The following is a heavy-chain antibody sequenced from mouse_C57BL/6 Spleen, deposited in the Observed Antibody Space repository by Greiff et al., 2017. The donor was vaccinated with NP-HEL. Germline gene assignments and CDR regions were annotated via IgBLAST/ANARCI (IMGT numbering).Heavy chain of an antibody. J-gene: IGHJ4*01. CDR3: AAYYYAMDY. Sequence: VKVVESGAELARPGASVKLSCKASGYTFTSYGISWVKQRTGQGLEWIGEIYPRSGNTYYNEKFKGKATLTADKSSSTAYMELRSLTSEDSAVYFCAAYYYAMDYWGQGTSVTVSS. CDR1: GYTFTSYG. CDR2: IYPRSGNT. V-gene: IGHV1-81*01.